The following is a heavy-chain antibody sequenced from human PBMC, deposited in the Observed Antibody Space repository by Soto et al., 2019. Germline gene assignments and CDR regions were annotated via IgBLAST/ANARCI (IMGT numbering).Heavy chain of an antibody. Sequence: GGSLRLSCAASGFSFNDFGVHWVRQAPGKGLEWVAVIWYGGKKTNYVDSVKSRFIISRDISKNMVYLQMNSLRDEDTAVYYCARENAPPYFDYWGQGTRVTVSS. D-gene: IGHD2-2*01. CDR2: IWYGGKKT. CDR3: ARENAPPYFDY. V-gene: IGHV3-33*01. CDR1: GFSFNDFG. J-gene: IGHJ4*02.